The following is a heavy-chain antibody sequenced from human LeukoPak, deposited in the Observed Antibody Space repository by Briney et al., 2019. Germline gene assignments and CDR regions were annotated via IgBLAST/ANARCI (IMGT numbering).Heavy chain of an antibody. Sequence: PSETLSLTCTVSGGSISSYYWSWIRQPPGKGLEWIGEIYYSGSTNYNPSLKRRVTMSLDTSKNQFSLKLRSVTAADTAVYYCARLRPEAYDILTDYWYFDLWAVAPWSLSPQ. CDR1: GGSISSYY. D-gene: IGHD3-9*01. CDR2: IYYSGST. J-gene: IGHJ2*01. V-gene: IGHV4-59*01. CDR3: ARLRPEAYDILTDYWYFDL.